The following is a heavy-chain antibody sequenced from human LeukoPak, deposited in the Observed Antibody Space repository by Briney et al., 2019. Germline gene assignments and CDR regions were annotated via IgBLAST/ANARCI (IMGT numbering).Heavy chain of an antibody. D-gene: IGHD2-15*01. CDR2: IYYSGST. Sequence: PSETLSLTCTVSGGSISSSSYYWGWIRQPPGKGLEWIGSIYYSGSTYYNPSLKSRVTISVDTSKNQFSLKLSSVTAADTAVYYYARDTSDLYCSGGSCYSYDAFDIWGQGTMVTVSS. J-gene: IGHJ3*02. CDR1: GGSISSSSYY. CDR3: ARDTSDLYCSGGSCYSYDAFDI. V-gene: IGHV4-39*07.